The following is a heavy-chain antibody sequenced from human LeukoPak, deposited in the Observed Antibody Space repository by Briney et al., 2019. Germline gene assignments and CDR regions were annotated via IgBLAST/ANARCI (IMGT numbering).Heavy chain of an antibody. Sequence: PGGSLILSCAASGFTFSSYAMCWLRQAPGKGLEWVSAISGSGGSTYYADSVKGRFTISRDNSKNTLYLQMNSLGAEDTAVYYCASSGWYSDFDYWGQGTLVTVSS. V-gene: IGHV3-23*01. CDR3: ASSGWYSDFDY. J-gene: IGHJ4*02. CDR2: ISGSGGST. D-gene: IGHD6-19*01. CDR1: GFTFSSYA.